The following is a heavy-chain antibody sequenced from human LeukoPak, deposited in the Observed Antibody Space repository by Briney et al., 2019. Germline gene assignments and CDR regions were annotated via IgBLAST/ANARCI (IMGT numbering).Heavy chain of an antibody. CDR1: GFTFDDYA. CDR2: ISWNSGSI. V-gene: IGHV3-9*01. J-gene: IGHJ4*02. Sequence: GRSLRLSCAASGFTFDDYAMHWVRQAPGKGLEWVSGISWNSGSIGYADSAKGRFTISRDNAKNSLYLQMNSLRAEDTALYYCAKDFYIVATYFDYRGQGTLVTVSS. D-gene: IGHD5-12*01. CDR3: AKDFYIVATYFDY.